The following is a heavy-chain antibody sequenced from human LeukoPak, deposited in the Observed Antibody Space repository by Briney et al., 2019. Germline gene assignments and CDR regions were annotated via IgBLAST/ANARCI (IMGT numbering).Heavy chain of an antibody. CDR2: IIPIFGTA. J-gene: IGHJ6*03. V-gene: IGHV1-69*05. D-gene: IGHD4-11*01. Sequence: GASVKVSCKASGGTFSSYAISWVRQAPGQGLEWMGGIIPIFGTANYAQKFQGRVTITTDESMSTAYMELSSLRSEDTAVYYCARHPRTVTPFSDYMDVWGKGTTVTVSS. CDR1: GGTFSSYA. CDR3: ARHPRTVTPFSDYMDV.